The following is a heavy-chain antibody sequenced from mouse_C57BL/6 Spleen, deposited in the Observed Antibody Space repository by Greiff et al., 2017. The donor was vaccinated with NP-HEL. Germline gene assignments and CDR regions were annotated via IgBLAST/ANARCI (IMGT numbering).Heavy chain of an antibody. Sequence: EVKLQESGGGLVKPGGSLKLSCAASGFTFSSYAMSWVRQTPEKRLEWVATISDGGSYTYYPDNVKCRFTISRDNAKNNLYLQMSHLKSEDTAMYYCARDGSSYRYFDVWGTGTTVTVAS. J-gene: IGHJ1*03. CDR3: ARDGSSYRYFDV. V-gene: IGHV5-4*01. CDR2: ISDGGSYT. D-gene: IGHD1-1*01. CDR1: GFTFSSYA.